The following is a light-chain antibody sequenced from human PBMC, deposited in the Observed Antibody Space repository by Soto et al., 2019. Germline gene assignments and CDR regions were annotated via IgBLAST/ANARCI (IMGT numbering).Light chain of an antibody. CDR1: TSNIGTNT. CDR2: TNN. Sequence: QSGLTQPPSVSATPGQRVTISCSGSTSNIGTNTVNWYQQLPGAAPKLFIFTNNQRPSGVPDRFSGSKSGTSASLAISYLQSEDEADYYCAAWDDSLNGVIFGVGTKLTVL. CDR3: AAWDDSLNGVI. J-gene: IGLJ2*01. V-gene: IGLV1-44*01.